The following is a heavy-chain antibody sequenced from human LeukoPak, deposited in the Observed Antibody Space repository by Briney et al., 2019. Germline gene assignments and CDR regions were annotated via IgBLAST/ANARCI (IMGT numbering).Heavy chain of an antibody. V-gene: IGHV1-18*01. D-gene: IGHD6-13*01. Sequence: GASVKVSCTASGYTFTSYGISWVRQAPGQGLEWMGWISAYNGNTNYAQKLQGRVTMTTDTSTSTAYMELRSLRSDDTAMYYCARGLGSSSWLQHIDYWGQGTLVTVSS. J-gene: IGHJ4*02. CDR1: GYTFTSYG. CDR2: ISAYNGNT. CDR3: ARGLGSSSWLQHIDY.